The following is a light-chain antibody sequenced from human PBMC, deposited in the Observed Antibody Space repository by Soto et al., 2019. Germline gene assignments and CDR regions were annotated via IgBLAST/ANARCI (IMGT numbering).Light chain of an antibody. J-gene: IGLJ3*02. Sequence: QSVLTQPPSVSAAPGQKVTISCSGSSSNIGNNYVSWYQQLPGTAPKLLIYGNNKRPSGIPDRFSGSKSGTSATLGIIGLQTGDEADYYCGTWDSSLSAGVFGGGTKRPVL. CDR2: GNN. CDR1: SSNIGNNY. V-gene: IGLV1-51*02. CDR3: GTWDSSLSAGV.